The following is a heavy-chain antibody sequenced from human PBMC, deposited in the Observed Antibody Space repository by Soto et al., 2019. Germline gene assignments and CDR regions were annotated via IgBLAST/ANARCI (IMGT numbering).Heavy chain of an antibody. Sequence: QVQLVQSGAEVKKPGSSVKVSCKASGGTFSSYAISWVRQAPGQGLEWMGGIIPIFGTANYAQKFQGRVTITADESTSTAYMELSSLRSEDTAVYYWARGGLQQLALAVIKWFDHWGQGTLVTVSS. CDR2: IIPIFGTA. J-gene: IGHJ5*02. V-gene: IGHV1-69*12. CDR3: ARGGLQQLALAVIKWFDH. D-gene: IGHD6-13*01. CDR1: GGTFSSYA.